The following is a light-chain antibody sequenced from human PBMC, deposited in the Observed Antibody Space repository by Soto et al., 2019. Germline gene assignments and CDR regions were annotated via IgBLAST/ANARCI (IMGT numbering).Light chain of an antibody. Sequence: EIVLTQSPATLSLSPGERATLSCRASQSVSSNLAWYQQKPGQAPRLLIYDASNSATGIPARFSGSGSGTDFTLTISSLEPEDFAVYYCQRGDTFGQGTRLDIK. CDR3: QRGDT. CDR1: QSVSSN. V-gene: IGKV3-11*01. CDR2: DAS. J-gene: IGKJ5*01.